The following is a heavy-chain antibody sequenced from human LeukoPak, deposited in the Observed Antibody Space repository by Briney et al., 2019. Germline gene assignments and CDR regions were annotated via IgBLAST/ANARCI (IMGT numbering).Heavy chain of an antibody. J-gene: IGHJ6*02. D-gene: IGHD4-11*01. CDR1: GYTFTSYY. CDR2: INPSGGST. Sequence: ASVKVSCKASGYTFTSYYMHWVRQAPGQGLEWMGIINPSGGSTSYAQKFQGRVTMTRDTSTSTVYMELSSLRSEDTAVYYCARDSSYSRYAPYYYYGMDVWGQGTTVTVSS. CDR3: ARDSSYSRYAPYYYYGMDV. V-gene: IGHV1-46*01.